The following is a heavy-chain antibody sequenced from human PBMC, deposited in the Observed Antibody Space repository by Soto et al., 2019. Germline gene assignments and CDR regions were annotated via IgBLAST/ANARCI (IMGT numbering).Heavy chain of an antibody. CDR3: ARGLERATSKNWFGS. Sequence: EVHLVESGGGLVKPGGSLRLSCAGSGFNFIPYNMNWVRQAPGKGLEWVSSISSSSSYIYYADSVEGRFTISRDNAKNSLYVQMNGMREDDTALYYCARGLERATSKNWFGSWGQGTQVTVSS. CDR1: GFNFIPYN. CDR2: ISSSSSYI. J-gene: IGHJ5*01. D-gene: IGHD1-1*01. V-gene: IGHV3-21*01.